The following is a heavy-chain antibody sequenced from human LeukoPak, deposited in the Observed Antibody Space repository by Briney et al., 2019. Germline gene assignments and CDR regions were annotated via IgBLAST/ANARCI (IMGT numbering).Heavy chain of an antibody. Sequence: ASVKVSCKASGFTFTSSAVQWVRQARGQRLEWIGWIVVGSGNTNYAQKFQERVTITRDMSTSTAYMELSSLRSEDTAVYYCAAGAYVLRYFDGLPSSPFDPWGQGTLVTVSS. J-gene: IGHJ5*02. CDR3: AAGAYVLRYFDGLPSSPFDP. CDR2: IVVGSGNT. V-gene: IGHV1-58*01. D-gene: IGHD3-9*01. CDR1: GFTFTSSA.